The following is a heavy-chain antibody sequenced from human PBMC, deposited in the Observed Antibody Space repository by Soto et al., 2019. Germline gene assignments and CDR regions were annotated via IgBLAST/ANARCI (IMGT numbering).Heavy chain of an antibody. CDR2: IIPIFGTA. CDR1: GGTFSSYA. J-gene: IGHJ6*02. D-gene: IGHD6-13*01. V-gene: IGHV1-69*13. Sequence: SVKVSCKASGGTFSSYAISWVRQAPGQGLEWMGGIIPIFGTANYAQKFQGRVTITADESTSTAYMELSSLRSEDTAVYYCARDSTRYSSSWPYYYYFDGMDVWGQGTTVTVSS. CDR3: ARDSTRYSSSWPYYYYFDGMDV.